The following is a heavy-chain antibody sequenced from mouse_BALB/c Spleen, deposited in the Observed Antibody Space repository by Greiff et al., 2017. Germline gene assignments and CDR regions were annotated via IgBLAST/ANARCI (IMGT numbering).Heavy chain of an antibody. Sequence: EVKLVESGGGLVKPGGSLKLSCAASGFTFSSYAMSWVRQSPEKRLEWVAEISSGGSYTYYPDTVTGRFTISRDNAKNTLYLEMSSLRSEDTAMYYCARVTTASYYFDYWGQGTTLTVSS. CDR1: GFTFSSYA. V-gene: IGHV5-9-4*01. CDR3: ARVTTASYYFDY. D-gene: IGHD1-2*01. J-gene: IGHJ2*01. CDR2: ISSGGSYT.